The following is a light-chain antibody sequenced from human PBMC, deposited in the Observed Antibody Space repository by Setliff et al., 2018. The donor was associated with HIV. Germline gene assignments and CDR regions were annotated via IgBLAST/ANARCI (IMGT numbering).Light chain of an antibody. CDR2: DVS. V-gene: IGLV2-14*03. CDR1: SSDVGSYNF. Sequence: LTQPASVSGSPGQSITISCSGTSSDVGSYNFVSWYQQHPGKAPQLIIYDVSQRPSGVSSRFSGSKSGNTASLTISGLQAEDQADYYCCSYTSSLTYVFGTGTKVTVL. J-gene: IGLJ1*01. CDR3: CSYTSSLTYV.